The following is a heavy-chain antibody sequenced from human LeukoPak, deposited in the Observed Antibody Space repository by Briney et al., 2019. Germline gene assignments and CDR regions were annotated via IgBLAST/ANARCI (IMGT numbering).Heavy chain of an antibody. Sequence: ASVKVSCKASGYTFTSYYMHWVRQAPGQGLEWMGVINPSGGSTTYAQMFQGRVTMTRDTSTRTVYMELSSLRSEDTAAYYCAREGEVIVTDNLFYWGQGTLVTVSS. J-gene: IGHJ4*02. CDR2: INPSGGST. V-gene: IGHV1-46*01. CDR1: GYTFTSYY. D-gene: IGHD2-21*01. CDR3: AREGEVIVTDNLFY.